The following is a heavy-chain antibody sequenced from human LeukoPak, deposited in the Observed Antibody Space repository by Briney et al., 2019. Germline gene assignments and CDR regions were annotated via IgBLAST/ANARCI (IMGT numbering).Heavy chain of an antibody. CDR1: GSTFSDYY. Sequence: GGSLRLSCAASGSTFSDYYMSWIRQAPGKGLEWVSYISSSGSTIYYADSVKGRFTISRDNAKNSLYLQMNSLRAEDTAVYYCARDSYGFWSGYYYGMDVWGQGTTVTVSS. D-gene: IGHD3-3*01. V-gene: IGHV3-11*01. J-gene: IGHJ6*02. CDR3: ARDSYGFWSGYYYGMDV. CDR2: ISSSGSTI.